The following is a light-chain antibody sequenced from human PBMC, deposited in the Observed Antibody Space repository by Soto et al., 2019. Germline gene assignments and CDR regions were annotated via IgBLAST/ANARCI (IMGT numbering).Light chain of an antibody. V-gene: IGKV3-15*01. CDR1: QSIASN. Sequence: IVMTQSPATLSVSPGERATLSCRASQSIASNLAWYQQKPGQAPRLLIYGASTRATGIPARFSGSGFGTEFTLTISSLQPEDFAVYYCEQYNNWFSITFGQGTRLEIK. CDR3: EQYNNWFSIT. CDR2: GAS. J-gene: IGKJ5*01.